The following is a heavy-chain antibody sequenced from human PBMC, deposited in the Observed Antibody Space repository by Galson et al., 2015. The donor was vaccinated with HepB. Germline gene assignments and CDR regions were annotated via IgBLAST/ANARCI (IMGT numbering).Heavy chain of an antibody. J-gene: IGHJ4*02. V-gene: IGHV3-30-3*01. CDR3: AREWSRGFGDGSGY. Sequence: SLRLSCAASGFTFSSYAMHWVRQAPGKGLEWVAVISYDGSNKYYADSVKGRFTISRDNSKNTLYLQMNSLRAEDTAVYYCAREWSRGFGDGSGYWGQGTLVTVSS. D-gene: IGHD3-10*01. CDR2: ISYDGSNK. CDR1: GFTFSSYA.